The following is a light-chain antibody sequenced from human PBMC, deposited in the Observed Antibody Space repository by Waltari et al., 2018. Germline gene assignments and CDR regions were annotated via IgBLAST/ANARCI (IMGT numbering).Light chain of an antibody. CDR1: HIGRKT. CDR2: RDN. J-gene: IGLJ3*02. V-gene: IGLV3-9*01. Sequence: SYDLTQPLSVSVALGQPARITCGESHIGRKTVHWYQEKPGLAPVLVIYRDNQRPSGIADRFSGSNSGNMATLTITTAQVGDEADYYCQVWDSSTVVFGAGTKLTVL. CDR3: QVWDSSTVV.